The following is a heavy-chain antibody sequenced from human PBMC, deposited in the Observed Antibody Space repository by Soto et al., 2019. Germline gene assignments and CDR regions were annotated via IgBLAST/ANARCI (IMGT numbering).Heavy chain of an antibody. CDR2: IYYSGST. J-gene: IGHJ4*02. CDR3: ARELIVGDAFDY. D-gene: IGHD1-26*01. CDR1: GGSLSSYY. V-gene: IGHV4-59*01. Sequence: SETLSLTCTVSGGSLSSYYWSWIRQPPGKGLEWIGYIYYSGSTNYNPSLKSRVTISVDTSKNQFSLKLSSVTAADTAVYYCARELIVGDAFDYWAQGTLVTVPS.